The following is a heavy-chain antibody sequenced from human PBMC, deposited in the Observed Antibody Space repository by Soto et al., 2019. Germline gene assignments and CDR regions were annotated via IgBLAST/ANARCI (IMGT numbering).Heavy chain of an antibody. V-gene: IGHV1-69*06. CDR1: GGTFISHA. J-gene: IGHJ4*02. CDR3: ARESGNYFDD. CDR2: IIPIFGTT. D-gene: IGHD3-10*01. Sequence: QVQLVQSGAEVKKPGSSLKVSCKASGGTFISHAISWLRQAPGQGLEWVGGIIPIFGTTNYAQKFQGRVTLTADKSTSTVYMELSSLRSDDPAVYYCARESGNYFDDWGQGTLVTVSS.